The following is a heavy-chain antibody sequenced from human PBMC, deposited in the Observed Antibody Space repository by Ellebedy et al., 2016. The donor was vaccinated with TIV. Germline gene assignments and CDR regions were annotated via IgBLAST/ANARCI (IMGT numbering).Heavy chain of an antibody. CDR1: GFTFDEYA. CDR3: AKDLNSIAARHEFDY. J-gene: IGHJ4*02. CDR2: ISWNGGTI. Sequence: SLKISCAASGFTFDEYAMHWVRQVPGKGLEWVSGISWNGGTIGYAGSAKGRFTISRDNAQNSVSLQMDRLRVEDTAFYFCAKDLNSIAARHEFDYWGQGILVTVSS. V-gene: IGHV3-9*01. D-gene: IGHD6-6*01.